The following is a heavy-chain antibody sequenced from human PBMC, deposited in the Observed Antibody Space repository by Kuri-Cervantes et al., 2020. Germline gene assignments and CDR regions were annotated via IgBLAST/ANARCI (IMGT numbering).Heavy chain of an antibody. V-gene: IGHV3-48*02. CDR3: ARDKGIRLLWFGESIGMDV. CDR2: ISSSSTI. Sequence: GESLKISCAASGFTFSSYSMNWVRQAPGKGLEWVSYISSSSTIYYADSVKGRFTISRDNAKNSLYLQMNSLRDEDTAVYYCARDKGIRLLWFGESIGMDVWGQGTTVTVSS. CDR1: GFTFSSYS. D-gene: IGHD3-10*01. J-gene: IGHJ6*02.